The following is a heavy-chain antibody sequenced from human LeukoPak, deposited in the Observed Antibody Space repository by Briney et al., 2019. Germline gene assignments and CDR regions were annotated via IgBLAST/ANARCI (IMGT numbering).Heavy chain of an antibody. Sequence: SVKVSCKASGGTFSSYAISWVRQAPGQGLEWMGGIIPIFGTANYAQKFQGRVTITADESTSTAYMELSSLRPEDTAVYYCAYYYDSSGYPFDYWGQGTLVTVSS. V-gene: IGHV1-69*13. CDR1: GGTFSSYA. J-gene: IGHJ4*02. CDR3: AYYYDSSGYPFDY. D-gene: IGHD3-22*01. CDR2: IIPIFGTA.